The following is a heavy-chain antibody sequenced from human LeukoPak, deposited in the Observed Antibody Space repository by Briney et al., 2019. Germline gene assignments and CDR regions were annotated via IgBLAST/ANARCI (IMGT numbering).Heavy chain of an antibody. D-gene: IGHD3-22*01. CDR2: INPNNGGT. CDR1: GYIFTGYY. Sequence: GASVKVSCKASGYIFTGYYIHWVRQAPGQGLEWMGRINPNNGGTNYAQKFQGRVTMTRDMSMSTAYMELSRLRSDDTAVYYCAGEDNSSGYRPFDIWGQGTMVTVPS. V-gene: IGHV1-2*06. CDR3: AGEDNSSGYRPFDI. J-gene: IGHJ3*02.